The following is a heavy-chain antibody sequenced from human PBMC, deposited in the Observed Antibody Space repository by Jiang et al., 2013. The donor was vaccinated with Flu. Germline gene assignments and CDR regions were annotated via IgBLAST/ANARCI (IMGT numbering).Heavy chain of an antibody. CDR3: ARGSWYTGTYRSYYYGMDV. CDR1: GDSVSSTSAA. V-gene: IGHV6-1*01. D-gene: IGHD1-26*01. CDR2: TKYRSKWSH. J-gene: IGHJ6*04. Sequence: SQTLSLTCAISGDSVSSTSAAWNWVRQSPSRGLEWLGRTKYRSKWSHDYAGFVKSRISISPDTSKNQFSLQLNYVTPEDTAVYYCARGSWYTGTYRSYYYGMDVWGKRDHGHRLF.